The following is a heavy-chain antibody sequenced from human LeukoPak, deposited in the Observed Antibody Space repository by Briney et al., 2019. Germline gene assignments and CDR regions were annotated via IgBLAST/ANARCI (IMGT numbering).Heavy chain of an antibody. V-gene: IGHV3-23*01. CDR1: GFTFSSYA. D-gene: IGHD2-2*01. CDR3: AKYCSSTSCYGSFDY. CDR2: ISSGGTYT. J-gene: IGHJ4*02. Sequence: GGSLRLSCAASGFTFSSYAMSWVRQAPGKGLEWVSGISSGGTYTYYADSVQGRFTISRDNSKNTLYLQMNSLRAEDTAVYYCAKYCSSTSCYGSFDYWGQGTLVTVSS.